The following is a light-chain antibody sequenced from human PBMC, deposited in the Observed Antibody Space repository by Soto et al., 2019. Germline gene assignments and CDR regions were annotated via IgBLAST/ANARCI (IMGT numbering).Light chain of an antibody. Sequence: DIQMTQSPSSLSASVGDRVTITCQASQDISNYLNWYQQKPGKAPQLLIYDASNWETGVPSRFSGSGSGTDFTFTISSLQPEYIATYYCQQYDNLPRYTFGQGTKLEIK. CDR3: QQYDNLPRYT. J-gene: IGKJ2*01. V-gene: IGKV1-33*01. CDR1: QDISNY. CDR2: DAS.